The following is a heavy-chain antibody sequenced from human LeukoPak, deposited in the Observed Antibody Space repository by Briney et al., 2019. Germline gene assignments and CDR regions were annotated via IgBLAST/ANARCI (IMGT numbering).Heavy chain of an antibody. D-gene: IGHD3-3*01. Sequence: ASVKVSCKASGYTFTSYDINWVRQATGQRLEWMGWMNPNSGNTGYAQKFQGRVTITRNTSISTAYMELSSLRSEDTAVYYCARGRRTYYDFWSAKYYFDYWGQGTLVTVSS. J-gene: IGHJ4*02. CDR2: MNPNSGNT. CDR1: GYTFTSYD. CDR3: ARGRRTYYDFWSAKYYFDY. V-gene: IGHV1-8*03.